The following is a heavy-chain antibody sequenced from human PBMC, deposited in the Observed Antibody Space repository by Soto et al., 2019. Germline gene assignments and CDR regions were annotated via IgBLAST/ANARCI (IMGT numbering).Heavy chain of an antibody. CDR3: AKVPEMATKSLSFDY. CDR2: ISGSGGST. CDR1: GFTFSSYA. D-gene: IGHD5-12*01. Sequence: PGGSLRLSCAASGFTFSSYAMSWVRQAPGKGLEWVSAISGSGGSTYYADSVKGRFTISRDNSKNTLYLQMNSLRAEDTAVYYCAKVPEMATKSLSFDYWGQGTLVTVSS. V-gene: IGHV3-23*01. J-gene: IGHJ4*02.